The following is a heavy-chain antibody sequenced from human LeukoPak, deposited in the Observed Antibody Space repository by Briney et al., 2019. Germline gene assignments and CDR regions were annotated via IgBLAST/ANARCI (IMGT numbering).Heavy chain of an antibody. CDR2: ISGSGGST. CDR1: GFTFSSYA. V-gene: IGHV3-23*01. J-gene: IGHJ5*02. D-gene: IGHD3-10*01. CDR3: AKDQKPSTEIMVRTHNWFDP. Sequence: GGSLRLSCAASGFTFSSYAMSWVRQAPGKGLEWVSAISGSGGSTYYADSVKGRFTISRDNSKNTLYLQMNSLRAEDTAVYYCAKDQKPSTEIMVRTHNWFDPWGQGTLVTVSS.